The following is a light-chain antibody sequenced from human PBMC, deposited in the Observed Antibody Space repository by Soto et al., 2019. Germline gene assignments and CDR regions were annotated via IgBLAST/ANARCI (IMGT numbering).Light chain of an antibody. CDR2: DVN. J-gene: IGLJ2*01. Sequence: QSALTQPRSVSGSHGQSVTISCTGTASDFGGYNYVSWYQQHPGKAPKLMIYDVNKRPSGVPDRFSGSKSGNTASLTISGLQSEDEADYYCCSYAVTDVLFGGGTKVTVL. V-gene: IGLV2-11*01. CDR1: ASDFGGYNY. CDR3: CSYAVTDVL.